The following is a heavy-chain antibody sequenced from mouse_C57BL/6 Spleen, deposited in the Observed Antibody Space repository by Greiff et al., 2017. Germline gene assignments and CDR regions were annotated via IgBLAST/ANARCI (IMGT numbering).Heavy chain of an antibody. CDR2: IDPSDSET. J-gene: IGHJ2*01. D-gene: IGHD4-1*01. CDR3: ARGTGTDYFDY. V-gene: IGHV1-52*01. Sequence: QVQLQQPGAELVRPGSSVKLSCKASGYTFTSYWMHWVKQRPIQGLEWIGNIDPSDSETHYNQKFKDKATLTVDKSSSTAYMQLSSLTSEDSAVYYCARGTGTDYFDYWGQGTTLTVSS. CDR1: GYTFTSYW.